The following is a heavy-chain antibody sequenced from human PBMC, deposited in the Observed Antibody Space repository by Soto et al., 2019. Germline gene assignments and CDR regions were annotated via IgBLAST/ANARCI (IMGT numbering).Heavy chain of an antibody. J-gene: IGHJ6*01. CDR3: ESIASRPDYYPYGMDV. CDR1: GRTFSSYS. Sequence: SLKTSCKAPGRTFSSYSISLLRQAPRQGLEWMGGIIPIFCRANYAQKFQGRVTITADESTSKAYMELSSLRCEDTAGYYRESIASRPDYYPYGMDVWGQGTTV. V-gene: IGHV1-69*13. D-gene: IGHD6-6*01. CDR2: IIPIFCRA.